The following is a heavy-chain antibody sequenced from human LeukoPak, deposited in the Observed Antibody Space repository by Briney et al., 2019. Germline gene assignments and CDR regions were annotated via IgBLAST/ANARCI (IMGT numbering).Heavy chain of an antibody. CDR3: AREAERYYDILTGYREHAFDI. J-gene: IGHJ3*02. V-gene: IGHV1-2*02. CDR1: GYTFTGYY. D-gene: IGHD3-9*01. Sequence: ASVKVSCKASGYTFTGYYMHWVRQAPGQGLEWMGWINPNSGGTNYAQKFQGRVTMTRDTSISTAYMELSRLRSDDTAVYYCAREAERYYDILTGYREHAFDIWGQGTMVTVSS. CDR2: INPNSGGT.